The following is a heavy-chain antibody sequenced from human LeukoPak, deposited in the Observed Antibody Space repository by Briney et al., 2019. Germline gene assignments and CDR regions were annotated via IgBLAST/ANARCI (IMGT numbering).Heavy chain of an antibody. CDR1: GGSISSGSYY. V-gene: IGHV4-61*02. CDR2: MYTSGST. CDR3: ARDFGGAGHTYHYYYYGMDV. J-gene: IGHJ6*02. Sequence: SQTLSLTCTVSGGSISSGSYYWSWNRQPAGQGLESIGRMYTSGSTSYNPSLKSRVTISVDTSKNQFSLKLSSVTAADTAVYYCARDFGGAGHTYHYYYYGMDVWGQGTTVTVSS. D-gene: IGHD4-23*01.